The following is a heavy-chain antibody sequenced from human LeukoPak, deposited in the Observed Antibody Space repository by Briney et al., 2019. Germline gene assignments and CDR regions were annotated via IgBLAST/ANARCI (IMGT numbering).Heavy chain of an antibody. Sequence: GRSLTLSCPASGFIFDTYGMLWVRQAPGKGLEWVAVIAYDGSNKVYADSVKGRFTISRDNSKNTLYLKMNSLRGEVTAVYYCAKEKAIATINYGLDVWGQGTTVTVSS. CDR1: GFIFDTYG. CDR3: AKEKAIATINYGLDV. D-gene: IGHD5-12*01. J-gene: IGHJ6*02. CDR2: IAYDGSNK. V-gene: IGHV3-30*18.